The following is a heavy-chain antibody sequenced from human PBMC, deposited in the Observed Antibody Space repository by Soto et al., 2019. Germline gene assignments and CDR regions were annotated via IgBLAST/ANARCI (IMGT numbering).Heavy chain of an antibody. CDR1: GGSISSSSYY. V-gene: IGHV4-39*01. CDR3: ASVGFRTVNDH. J-gene: IGHJ4*02. Sequence: SETLSLTCTVSGGSISSSSYYWGWIRQPPGKGLEWIGSIYYSGSTYYNPSLKSRVTISVDTSKNQFSLKLSSVTAADTAVYYCASVGFRTVNDHWGQGTLVTVSS. CDR2: IYYSGST. D-gene: IGHD1-26*01.